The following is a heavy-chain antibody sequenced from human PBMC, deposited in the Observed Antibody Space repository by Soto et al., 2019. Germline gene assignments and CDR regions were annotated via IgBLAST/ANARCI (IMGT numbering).Heavy chain of an antibody. CDR1: GGSISSSNW. CDR3: ARDLRGEYYYYYGMDV. V-gene: IGHV4-4*02. J-gene: IGHJ6*02. Sequence: QVQLQESGPGLVKPSGTLSLTCAVSGGSISSSNWWSWVRQPPGKGLEWIGEIYHSGRTNYNPSLKGRVTITVDKSKNQFSLKLSSVTAADTAVYYCARDLRGEYYYYYGMDVWGQGTTVTVSS. CDR2: IYHSGRT. D-gene: IGHD3-10*01.